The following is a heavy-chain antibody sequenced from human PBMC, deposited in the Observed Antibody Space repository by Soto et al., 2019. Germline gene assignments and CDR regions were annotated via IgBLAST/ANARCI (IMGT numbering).Heavy chain of an antibody. V-gene: IGHV3-30*18. D-gene: IGHD6-13*01. CDR2: ISYDGSNK. CDR1: GFTFSIYG. CDR3: ANSHSSSWYYFHY. J-gene: IGHJ4*02. Sequence: QVQLVESGGGVVQPGRSLRLSCAASGFTFSIYGMHWVRQAPGKGLEWVAVISYDGSNKYYADSVKGRFTISRDNSKNTRYLQMISLRAEDTAVYYCANSHSSSWYYFHYWGQGTLVSVSS.